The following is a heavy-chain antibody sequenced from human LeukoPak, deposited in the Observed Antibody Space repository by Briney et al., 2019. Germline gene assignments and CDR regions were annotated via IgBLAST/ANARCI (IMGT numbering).Heavy chain of an antibody. D-gene: IGHD3-9*01. CDR2: INGGGGNSGGNT. CDR3: ATILTGYYLDY. Sequence: GGSLRLSCAASGFIFSSYAMIWVRQAPGKGLEWVSAINGGGGNSGGNTYYADSVKRRFTICRDNSKNTLYLQMNSLRAEDTAVYYCATILTGYYLDYWGQGTLVTVSS. CDR1: GFIFSSYA. J-gene: IGHJ4*02. V-gene: IGHV3-23*01.